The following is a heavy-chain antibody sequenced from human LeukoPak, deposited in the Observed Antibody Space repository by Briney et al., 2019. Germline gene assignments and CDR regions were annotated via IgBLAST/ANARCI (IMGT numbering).Heavy chain of an antibody. V-gene: IGHV3-11*01. CDR1: GFTVSDHY. D-gene: IGHD1-1*01. CDR3: ARLRRIWNDVEMVDY. CDR2: LSSSGITI. Sequence: PGGSLRLSCAASGFTVSDHYMSWIRQAPGKGLEWVPYLSSSGITIEYADSVKGRFTISRDNANNSLYLQMNSLSPEDTAVYYCARLRRIWNDVEMVDYWGQGTLVTVSS. J-gene: IGHJ4*02.